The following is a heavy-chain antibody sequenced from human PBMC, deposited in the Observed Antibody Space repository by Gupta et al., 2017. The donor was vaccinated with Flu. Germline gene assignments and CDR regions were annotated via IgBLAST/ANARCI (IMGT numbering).Heavy chain of an antibody. J-gene: IGHJ6*03. CDR2: IDHSGSS. V-gene: IGHV4-34*01. D-gene: IGHD3-9*01. CDR3: ARGRRYFDWTAARSEWGYQHNYLDV. Sequence: QVQLQQWGAGLLKPSETLSLTCAVYGGSFSDYYWTWIRQPPGQGLAWIGEIDHSGSSNYNPSLRSRVIISGDTSKSQFSLRLSYVTAADTATYYCARGRRYFDWTAARSEWGYQHNYLDVWGKGTTVTVSS. CDR1: GGSFSDYY.